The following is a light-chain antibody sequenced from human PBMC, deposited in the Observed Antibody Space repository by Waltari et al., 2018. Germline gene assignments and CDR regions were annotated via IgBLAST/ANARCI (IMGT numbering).Light chain of an antibody. CDR1: RSVSHY. Sequence: EIVLTQSPATLSLSPGERATLSCRASRSVSHYLAWFQQKPGQAPRLLIYEASRRATGIPTRFSGSGSATDFTLTISSLEPEDFAVYYCQQRSNWLFTFGPGTKVEIK. J-gene: IGKJ3*01. CDR2: EAS. V-gene: IGKV3-11*01. CDR3: QQRSNWLFT.